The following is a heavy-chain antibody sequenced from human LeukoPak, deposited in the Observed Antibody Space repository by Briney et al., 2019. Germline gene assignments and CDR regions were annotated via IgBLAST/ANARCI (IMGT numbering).Heavy chain of an antibody. D-gene: IGHD1-7*01. J-gene: IGHJ3*02. CDR1: GYTFTSYG. Sequence: ASVKVSCKASGYTFTSYGISWVRQAPGQGLEWMGWISAYNGNTNYAQKLQGRVTMTTDTSTSTAYMELRSLRSDDTAVYYCARDRDWGTTGTTLVDAFDIWGQGTMVTVSS. CDR2: ISAYNGNT. CDR3: ARDRDWGTTGTTLVDAFDI. V-gene: IGHV1-18*01.